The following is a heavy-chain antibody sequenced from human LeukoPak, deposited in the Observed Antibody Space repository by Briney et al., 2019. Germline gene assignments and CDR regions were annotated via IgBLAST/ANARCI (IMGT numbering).Heavy chain of an antibody. D-gene: IGHD5-18*01. CDR3: ARATAMADY. CDR1: GFTFSNAW. V-gene: IGHV3-53*01. J-gene: IGHJ4*02. Sequence: GGSLRLSCAASGFTFSNAWMSWVRQAPGKGLEWVSVIYSGGSTYYADSVKGRFTISRDNSKNTLYLQMNSLRAEDTAVYYCARATAMADYWGQGTLVTVSS. CDR2: IYSGGST.